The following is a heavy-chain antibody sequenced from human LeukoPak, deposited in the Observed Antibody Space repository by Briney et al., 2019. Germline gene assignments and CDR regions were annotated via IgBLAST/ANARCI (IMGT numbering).Heavy chain of an antibody. Sequence: ASVKVSCKASGYTXTDYYMHGVRQAPGQGLEWMAWINPNSAGTNYAQNFQGRVTMTRDTSINTAYMELTRLRSDDTAVYYCARRYCSSTSCYYFDYWGQGTLVTVSS. CDR3: ARRYCSSTSCYYFDY. CDR2: INPNSAGT. J-gene: IGHJ4*02. CDR1: GYTXTDYY. V-gene: IGHV1-2*02. D-gene: IGHD2-2*01.